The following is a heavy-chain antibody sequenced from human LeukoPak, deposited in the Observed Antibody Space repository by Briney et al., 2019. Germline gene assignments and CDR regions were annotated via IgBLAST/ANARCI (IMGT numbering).Heavy chain of an antibody. CDR2: ISYDGSNK. J-gene: IGHJ4*02. D-gene: IGHD2-21*02. V-gene: IGHV3-30*18. Sequence: GGSLRLSCAASGFTFSSYAMSWVRQAPGKGLEWVAVISYDGSNKYYADSVKGRFTISRDNSKNTLYLQMNSLRAEDTAVYYCAKDLSAYCGGDCSINLDYWGQGTLVTVSS. CDR1: GFTFSSYA. CDR3: AKDLSAYCGGDCSINLDY.